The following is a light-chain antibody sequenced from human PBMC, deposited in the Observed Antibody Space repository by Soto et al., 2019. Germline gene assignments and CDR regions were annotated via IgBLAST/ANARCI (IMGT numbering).Light chain of an antibody. J-gene: IGKJ4*01. Sequence: EIVMTQYPATLSVSPGARSSLSCMASQSISRNLAWYQQKSGQAPRLLIYGAYTRATGITARFSGSGSGTEFTLTISGLQSEDFAVYYCQAYNDWPLTVGGGTKVEIK. CDR1: QSISRN. CDR2: GAY. CDR3: QAYNDWPLT. V-gene: IGKV3-15*01.